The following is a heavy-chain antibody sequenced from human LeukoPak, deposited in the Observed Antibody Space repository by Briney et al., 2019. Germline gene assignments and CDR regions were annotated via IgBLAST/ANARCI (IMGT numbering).Heavy chain of an antibody. CDR1: GFTFDDYA. J-gene: IGHJ6*03. D-gene: IGHD5-18*01. CDR3: ARGSVQLWLRDTYYYMDV. CDR2: INWNGRIT. Sequence: GESLRLPCAASGFTFDDYAMNWVRQVPGRGLEWVSGINWNGRITEYADSVKDRFTISRQNTKNSLYLYMNNLGGEDTALYFCARGSVQLWLRDTYYYMDVWGKGTTVTVSS. V-gene: IGHV3-20*04.